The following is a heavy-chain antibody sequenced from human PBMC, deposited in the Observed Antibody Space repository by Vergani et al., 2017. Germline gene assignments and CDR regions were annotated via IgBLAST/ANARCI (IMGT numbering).Heavy chain of an antibody. V-gene: IGHV1-69*06. CDR3: ARDFSAAGALFNSDWFDP. CDR2: IIPIFGTA. D-gene: IGHD4-23*01. Sequence: QVQLVQSGAEVKKPGSSVKVSCKASGGTFSSYAISWVRQAPGQGLEWMGGIIPIFGTANYAQKFQGRVTITRDTSASTAYMELSSLRSEDTAVYYCARDFSAAGALFNSDWFDPWGQGTLVTVSS. J-gene: IGHJ5*02. CDR1: GGTFSSYA.